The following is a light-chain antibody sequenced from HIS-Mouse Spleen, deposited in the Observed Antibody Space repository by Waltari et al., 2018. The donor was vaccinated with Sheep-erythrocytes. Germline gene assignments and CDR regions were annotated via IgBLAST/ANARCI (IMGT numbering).Light chain of an antibody. CDR2: AAS. CDR1: QGISSY. CDR3: QQYYSYPPFT. J-gene: IGKJ3*01. Sequence: AIRMTQSPSSLSPSTGDRVTITCRASQGISSYLAWYQQKPGKAPKLLIYAASTLQSGVPSRFSGSGSGTDFTLTISCLQSEDFATYYCQQYYSYPPFTFGPGTKVDIK. V-gene: IGKV1-8*01.